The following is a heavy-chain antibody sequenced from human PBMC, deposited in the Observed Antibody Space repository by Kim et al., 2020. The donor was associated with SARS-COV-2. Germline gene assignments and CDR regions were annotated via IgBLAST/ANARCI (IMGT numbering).Heavy chain of an antibody. CDR3: ARDHPALETTSVFLDYFDY. CDR2: IYTSGST. J-gene: IGHJ4*02. CDR1: GGSISSGSYY. D-gene: IGHD4-17*01. V-gene: IGHV4-61*02. Sequence: SETLSLTCTVSGGSISSGSYYWSWIRQPAGKGLEWIGRIYTSGSTNYNPSLKSRVTISVDTSKNQFSLKLSSVTAADTAVYYCARDHPALETTSVFLDYFDYWGQGTLVTVSS.